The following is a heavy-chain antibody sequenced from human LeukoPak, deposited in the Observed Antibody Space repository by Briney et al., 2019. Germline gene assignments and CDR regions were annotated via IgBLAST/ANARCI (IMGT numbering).Heavy chain of an antibody. CDR3: AKDLSPLYYYDSSGYSYAFDI. J-gene: IGHJ3*02. CDR2: ISYDDSEK. V-gene: IGHV3-30*02. D-gene: IGHD3-22*01. CDR1: GLTFRNYG. Sequence: TGGSLRLSCAASGLTFRNYGMHWVRQAPGKGLEWVTFISYDDSEKYYIDSVQGRFTVSRDNSKNTLFLQMNSLRAEDTAVYYCAKDLSPLYYYDSSGYSYAFDIWGQGTMVTVSS.